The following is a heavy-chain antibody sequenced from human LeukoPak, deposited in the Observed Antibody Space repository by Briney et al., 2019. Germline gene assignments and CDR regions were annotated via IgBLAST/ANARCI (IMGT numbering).Heavy chain of an antibody. CDR3: ARKPYDTSFTDY. J-gene: IGHJ4*02. CDR1: GGSISSYY. Sequence: SETLSLTCTVSGGSISSYYWSWIRQPPGKGLEWIGSIYHSGSTYYNPSLKSRVTISVDTSKNQFSLKLSSVTAADTAVYYCARKPYDTSFTDYWGQGTLVTVSS. V-gene: IGHV4-59*08. CDR2: IYHSGST. D-gene: IGHD3-22*01.